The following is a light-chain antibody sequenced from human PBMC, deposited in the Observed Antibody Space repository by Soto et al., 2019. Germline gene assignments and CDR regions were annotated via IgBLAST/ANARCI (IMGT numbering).Light chain of an antibody. V-gene: IGKV3-11*01. CDR3: QQRSNWPLK. Sequence: EIVLTQSPATLSLSPGERATLSCRASQSVSSYLAWYQQKPGQAPRLLIYDASNRATGIPARFSGSGSGTDFTLTISSLEPEDFAVYYGQQRSNWPLKFGQGTKV. CDR1: QSVSSY. J-gene: IGKJ1*01. CDR2: DAS.